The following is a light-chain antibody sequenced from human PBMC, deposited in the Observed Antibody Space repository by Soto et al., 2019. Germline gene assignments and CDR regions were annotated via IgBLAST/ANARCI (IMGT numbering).Light chain of an antibody. CDR3: QSYASSLSAFYF. V-gene: IGLV1-40*01. CDR1: SSNIGAGYD. CDR2: GNN. J-gene: IGLJ1*01. Sequence: QAVVTQPTSVSGAPGQRVTISCTGSSSNIGAGYDVHWYQQLPGTAPKLLIYGNNNRPSGVPDRFSGSKSGTSAALAITGLHAEDEADYYCQSYASSLSAFYFFGSGTKLAVL.